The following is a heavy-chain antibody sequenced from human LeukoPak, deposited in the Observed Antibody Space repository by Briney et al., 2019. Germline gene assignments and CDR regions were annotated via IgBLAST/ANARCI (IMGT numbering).Heavy chain of an antibody. J-gene: IGHJ4*02. Sequence: GVLRLSCAASGFTFSGYWMHWVRQAPGKGLVWVARVTRDGSGTNYADSVKGRFTISRDNGKNTLYLQMNSLRAEDTAVYYCARDGDGYNFDYWGQGTLVTASS. CDR3: ARDGDGYNFDY. CDR1: GFTFSGYW. V-gene: IGHV3-74*01. D-gene: IGHD5-24*01. CDR2: VTRDGSGT.